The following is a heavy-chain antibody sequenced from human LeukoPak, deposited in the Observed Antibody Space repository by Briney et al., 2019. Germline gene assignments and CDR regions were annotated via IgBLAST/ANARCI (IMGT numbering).Heavy chain of an antibody. V-gene: IGHV4-59*01. D-gene: IGHD6-13*01. CDR3: ARLYSSSWYEHYYYGMDV. J-gene: IGHJ6*04. CDR2: IYYSGST. CDR1: GGSISSYY. Sequence: ASETLSLTCTVSGGSISSYYWSWIRQPPGKGLEWIGYIYYSGSTNYNPSLKSRVTISVDTSKNQFSLKLSSVTAADTAVYYCARLYSSSWYEHYYYGMDVWGKGTTVTVSS.